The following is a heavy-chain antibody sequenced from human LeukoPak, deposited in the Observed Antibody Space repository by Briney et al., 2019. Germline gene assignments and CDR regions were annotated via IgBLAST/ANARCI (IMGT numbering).Heavy chain of an antibody. CDR3: ARGFVVVTAIGAFDI. V-gene: IGHV3-21*01. Sequence: PGGSLRLSCAASGFTFSSYSMNWVRQAPGKGLEWVSSISSSSGYIYYADSVKGRFTISRDNAKNSLYLQMNSLRAEDTAVYYCARGFVVVTAIGAFDIWGQGTMVTVSS. J-gene: IGHJ3*02. D-gene: IGHD2-21*02. CDR1: GFTFSSYS. CDR2: ISSSSGYI.